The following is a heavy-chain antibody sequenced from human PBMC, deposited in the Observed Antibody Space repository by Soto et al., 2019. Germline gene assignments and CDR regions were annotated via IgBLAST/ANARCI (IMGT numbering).Heavy chain of an antibody. J-gene: IGHJ4*02. CDR3: AKDHRQGGNSMIGVPGGY. CDR2: ISGSGGST. CDR1: GFTFSSYA. Sequence: EVQLLESGGGLVQPGGSLRLSCAASGFTFSSYAMSWVRQAPGKGLEWVSAISGSGGSTYYADSVKGRFTISRDNSKNTLYLQMNSLRAEDTAVYYCAKDHRQGGNSMIGVPGGYWGQGTLVTVSS. D-gene: IGHD3-22*01. V-gene: IGHV3-23*01.